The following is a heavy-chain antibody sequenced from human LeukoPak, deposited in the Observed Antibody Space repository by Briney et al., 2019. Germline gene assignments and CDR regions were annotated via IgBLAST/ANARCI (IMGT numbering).Heavy chain of an antibody. V-gene: IGHV1-8*01. CDR3: ARGIIVVVPAAIAGEYYYYYYMDV. D-gene: IGHD2-2*02. Sequence: ASVKVSCKVSGYTLIELSMHWVRQATGQGLEWMGWMNPNSGNTGYAQKFQGRVTMTRNTSISTAYMELSSLRSEDTAVYYCARGIIVVVPAAIAGEYYYYYYMDVWGKGTTVTISS. CDR1: GYTLIELS. J-gene: IGHJ6*03. CDR2: MNPNSGNT.